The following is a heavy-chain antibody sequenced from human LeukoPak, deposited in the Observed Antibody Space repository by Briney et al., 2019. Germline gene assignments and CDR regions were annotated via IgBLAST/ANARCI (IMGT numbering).Heavy chain of an antibody. CDR1: GYSFTTYW. J-gene: IGHJ5*02. D-gene: IGHD3-16*01. CDR2: IYPGDSDA. V-gene: IGHV5-51*01. CDR3: ARQITFGGVEFDP. Sequence: GESLKISCKGSGYSFTTYWIGWVRQMPGKGLEWMGIIYPGDSDARYGPSFQGQVTISVDKSINTAYLQWSSLKASDTAMYYCARQITFGGVEFDPWGQGILVTVSS.